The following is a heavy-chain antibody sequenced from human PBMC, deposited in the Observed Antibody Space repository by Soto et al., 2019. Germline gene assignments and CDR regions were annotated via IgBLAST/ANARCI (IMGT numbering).Heavy chain of an antibody. V-gene: IGHV3-7*01. Sequence: GGSLRLSCAASGFTFSSYWMSWVRQAPGKGLEWVANIKQDGSEKYYVDSVKGRFTISRDNAKNSLYLQMNSLRAEDTAVYYCARDYGPYGYCSGGSCYGVGAFDIWGQGTMVTVSS. CDR2: IKQDGSEK. J-gene: IGHJ3*02. CDR1: GFTFSSYW. D-gene: IGHD2-15*01. CDR3: ARDYGPYGYCSGGSCYGVGAFDI.